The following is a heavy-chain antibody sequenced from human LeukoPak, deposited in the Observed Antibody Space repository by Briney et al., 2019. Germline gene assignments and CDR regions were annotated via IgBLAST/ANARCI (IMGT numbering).Heavy chain of an antibody. V-gene: IGHV3-21*01. D-gene: IGHD5-18*01. CDR3: ARVEGYSYGAFDY. J-gene: IGHJ4*02. CDR1: GFTFSSYS. Sequence: GGSLRLSCAASGFTFSSYSMNWVRQAPGKGLEWVSSISSSSSYIYYADSVKGRFTISRDNAKNSLYLQMNSLRAEDTAVYYCARVEGYSYGAFDYWGQGTLVTVFS. CDR2: ISSSSSYI.